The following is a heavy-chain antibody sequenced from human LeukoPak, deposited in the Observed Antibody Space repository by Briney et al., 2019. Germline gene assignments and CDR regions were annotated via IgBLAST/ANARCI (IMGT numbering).Heavy chain of an antibody. Sequence: AGRSLRLSCAASGFPFSSYAIHWVRQAPGKGLDCLAVISYDGDDKYYADSVKGRFALSRDNSKNTLYLQMNSLRAEDTAVYYCARPYSGFFAAFDIWGQGAMVTVSS. D-gene: IGHD3-10*01. V-gene: IGHV3-30*09. J-gene: IGHJ3*02. CDR1: GFPFSSYA. CDR2: ISYDGDDK. CDR3: ARPYSGFFAAFDI.